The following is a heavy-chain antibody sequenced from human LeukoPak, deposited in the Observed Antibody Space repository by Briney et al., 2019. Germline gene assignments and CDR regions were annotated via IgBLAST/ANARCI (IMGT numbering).Heavy chain of an antibody. CDR1: GFTFSSYS. CDR2: ISSSSSYI. V-gene: IGHV3-21*01. D-gene: IGHD2-15*01. J-gene: IGHJ5*02. CDR3: ARGAGYCSGGSCAYWFDP. Sequence: NPGGSLRLSCAASGFTFSSYSMNWVRQAPGKGLEWVSSISSSSSYIYYADSVKGRFTISRDNAKNSLYLQMNSLRAEDTAVYYCARGAGYCSGGSCAYWFDPWGQGTPVTVSS.